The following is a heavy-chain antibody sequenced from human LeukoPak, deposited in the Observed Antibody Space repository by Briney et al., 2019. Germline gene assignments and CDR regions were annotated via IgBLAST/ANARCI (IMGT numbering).Heavy chain of an antibody. D-gene: IGHD2-15*01. Sequence: PGRSLRLSCAASGFTFSNYAIHWVRQAPDKGLEWVAVISYDGSNKYYADSVKGRFTISRDNSKNTLYLQMNSLRAEDTAVYYRARAKSTSGLVVVVAATLLFDYWGQGTLVTVSS. CDR3: ARAKSTSGLVVVVAATLLFDY. V-gene: IGHV3-30*04. CDR2: ISYDGSNK. J-gene: IGHJ4*02. CDR1: GFTFSNYA.